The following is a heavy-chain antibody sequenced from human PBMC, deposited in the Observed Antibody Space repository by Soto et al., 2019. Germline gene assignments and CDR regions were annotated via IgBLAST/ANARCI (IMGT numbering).Heavy chain of an antibody. J-gene: IGHJ3*02. V-gene: IGHV1-3*01. CDR1: GYTFTSYP. CDR3: ARPKYYYDSSGYYSEADAFDI. CDR2: INAGNGNT. Sequence: ASVKVSCKASGYTFTSYPMHWVRQAPGQRLEWMGWINAGNGNTKYSQKFQGRVTITRDTSASTAYMELSSLRSEDTAVYYCARPKYYYDSSGYYSEADAFDIWGQGTMVTVSS. D-gene: IGHD3-22*01.